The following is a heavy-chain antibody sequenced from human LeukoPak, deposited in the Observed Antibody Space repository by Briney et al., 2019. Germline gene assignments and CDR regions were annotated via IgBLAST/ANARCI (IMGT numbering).Heavy chain of an antibody. V-gene: IGHV3-48*04. J-gene: IGHJ4*02. CDR1: GFTFSSYS. D-gene: IGHD3-22*01. CDR3: ARDAIVVVTAYYFDY. Sequence: GGSLRLSCAASGFTFSSYSMNWVRQAPGKGLEWVSYISSSSSTIYYADSVKGRFTISRDNAKNSLYLQMNSLRAEDTAVYYCARDAIVVVTAYYFDYWGQGTLVTVSS. CDR2: ISSSSSTI.